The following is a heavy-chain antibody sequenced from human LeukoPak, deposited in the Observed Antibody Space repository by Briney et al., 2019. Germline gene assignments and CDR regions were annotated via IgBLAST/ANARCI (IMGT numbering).Heavy chain of an antibody. Sequence: SVKVSCKASGGTFSSYAISWVRQAPGQGLEWMGRIIPILGIANYAQKFQGRVTITADTSTDTAYMELSSLRSEDTAVYYCATSSMIVVVYYFDYWGQGTLVTVSS. CDR3: ATSSMIVVVYYFDY. V-gene: IGHV1-69*04. J-gene: IGHJ4*02. CDR2: IIPILGIA. CDR1: GGTFSSYA. D-gene: IGHD3-22*01.